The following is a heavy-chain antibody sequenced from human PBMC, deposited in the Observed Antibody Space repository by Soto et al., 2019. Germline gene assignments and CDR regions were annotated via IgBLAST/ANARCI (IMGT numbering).Heavy chain of an antibody. V-gene: IGHV3-33*01. J-gene: IGHJ1*01. CDR2: IWYDGSNK. CDR3: AREYSSSSHEYLHH. D-gene: IGHD6-13*01. CDR1: GFTFSRYG. Sequence: QVQLVESWGGVVQPGRSLRLSCAASGFTFSRYGMHWVRQAPGKGLEWVAVIWYDGSNKYYADSVKGRFTISIDKSKNTLYLRMNSLRAEDTAVYYCAREYSSSSHEYLHHWCQVNLVTVSS.